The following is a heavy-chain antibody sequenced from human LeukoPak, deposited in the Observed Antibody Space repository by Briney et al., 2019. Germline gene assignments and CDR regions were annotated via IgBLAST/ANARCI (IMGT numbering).Heavy chain of an antibody. CDR1: EFTFSSYA. V-gene: IGHV3-23*01. J-gene: IGHJ6*03. CDR2: ISAGGGST. Sequence: GGSLRLSCAASEFTFSSYAMTWVRQAPGKGLEWVSSISAGGGSTFYADSAKGRFTISRENSKKTVYLQMNSLSAEDTAVYYCAKDSSGWSHIYMDVWGKGTTVTASS. D-gene: IGHD6-19*01. CDR3: AKDSSGWSHIYMDV.